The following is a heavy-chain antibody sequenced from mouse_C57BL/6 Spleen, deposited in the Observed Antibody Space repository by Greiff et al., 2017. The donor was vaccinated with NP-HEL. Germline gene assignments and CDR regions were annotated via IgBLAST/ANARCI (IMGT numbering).Heavy chain of an antibody. D-gene: IGHD3-2*02. Sequence: QVQLQQSGPELVKPGASVKISCKASGYAFSSSWMNWVKQRPGKGLEWIGRIYPGDGDTNYNGKFKGKATLTADKSSSTAYMQLSSLTSEDSAVYFCARITAQVPAYWGQGTLVTVSA. CDR3: ARITAQVPAY. CDR1: GYAFSSSW. J-gene: IGHJ3*01. CDR2: IYPGDGDT. V-gene: IGHV1-82*01.